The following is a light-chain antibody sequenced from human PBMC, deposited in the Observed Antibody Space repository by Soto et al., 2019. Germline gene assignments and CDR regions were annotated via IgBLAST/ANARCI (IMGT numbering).Light chain of an antibody. J-gene: IGLJ1*01. V-gene: IGLV2-18*02. CDR2: EVA. CDR1: SSDVGSFNR. CDR3: SSYTTNSTFV. Sequence: QSVLTQPPSVSGSPGQSVTISCTGTSSDVGSFNRVSWYQQPPGTAPKLMIYEVANRPSGVPDRFSGSKSDNTASLTISGLQAEDEADYYCSSYTTNSTFVFGTGTKLTVL.